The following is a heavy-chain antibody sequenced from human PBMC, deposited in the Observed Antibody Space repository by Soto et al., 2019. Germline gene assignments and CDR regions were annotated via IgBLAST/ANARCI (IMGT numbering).Heavy chain of an antibody. Sequence: GGSLRLSCAASGFTFSTYWMHWVRQAPGKGLVWVSRINSDGSSRNYADLVKGRLTISRDNAKNTLYLQMNSLRAEDTAVYYCTRSRPGYYDMDAWGQGTTVTVSS. CDR2: INSDGSSR. V-gene: IGHV3-74*01. J-gene: IGHJ6*02. CDR3: TRSRPGYYDMDA. D-gene: IGHD7-27*01. CDR1: GFTFSTYW.